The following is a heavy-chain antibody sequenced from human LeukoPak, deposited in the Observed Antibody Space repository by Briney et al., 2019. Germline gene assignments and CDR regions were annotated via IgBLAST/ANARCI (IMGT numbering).Heavy chain of an antibody. CDR3: ARETSIAARPDAFDI. CDR1: GYSISSGYY. V-gene: IGHV4-38-2*02. J-gene: IGHJ3*02. Sequence: PSETLSLTCTVSGYSISSGYYWGWIRQPPGKGLEWIGSIYHSGSTYYNPSLKSRVTISVDTSKNQFSLKLSSVTAADTAVYYCARETSIAARPDAFDIWGQGTMVTVSS. D-gene: IGHD6-6*01. CDR2: IYHSGST.